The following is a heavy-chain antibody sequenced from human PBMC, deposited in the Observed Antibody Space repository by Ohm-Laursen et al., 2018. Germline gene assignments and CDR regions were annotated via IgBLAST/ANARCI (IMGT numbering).Heavy chain of an antibody. CDR2: ISGSGGST. CDR1: GFTFSSYA. CDR3: AKDPSGGVEMATIVDY. D-gene: IGHD5-24*01. J-gene: IGHJ4*02. V-gene: IGHV3-23*01. Sequence: SLRLSCAASGFTFSSYAMSWVRQASGKGLEWVSAISGSGGSTYYADSVKGRFTISRDNSKNTLYLQMNSLRAEDTAVYYCAKDPSGGVEMATIVDYWGQGTLVTVSS.